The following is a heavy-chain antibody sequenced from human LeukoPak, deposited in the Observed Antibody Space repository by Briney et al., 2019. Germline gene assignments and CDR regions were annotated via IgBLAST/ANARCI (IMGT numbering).Heavy chain of an antibody. V-gene: IGHV3-7*05. CDR3: ARGTYYDSSGYHFDY. D-gene: IGHD3-22*01. CDR2: IKQDGSEK. J-gene: IGHJ4*02. CDR1: GFTFSGYW. Sequence: PGGSLRLSCAASGFTFSGYWMSWVRQAPGKGLEWVANIKQDGSEKYYVDSVKGRFTISRDNAKNSLYLQMSSLRVEDTAVYYCARGTYYDSSGYHFDYWGQGTLVTVSS.